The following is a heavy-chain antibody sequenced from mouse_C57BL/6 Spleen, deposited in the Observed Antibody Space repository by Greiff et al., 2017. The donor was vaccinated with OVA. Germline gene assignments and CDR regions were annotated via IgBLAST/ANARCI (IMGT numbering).Heavy chain of an antibody. Sequence: QVQLQQSGPELVKPGASVKISCKASGYSFTSYYIHWVKQRPGQGLKWIGWIYPGSGNTKYNEKFKGKATLTADTSSSTAYMQLSSLTSEDSAVYYCAIFYYDYDGAHAMDYWGQGTSVTVSS. CDR1: GYSFTSYY. CDR2: IYPGSGNT. D-gene: IGHD2-4*01. CDR3: AIFYYDYDGAHAMDY. J-gene: IGHJ4*01. V-gene: IGHV1-66*01.